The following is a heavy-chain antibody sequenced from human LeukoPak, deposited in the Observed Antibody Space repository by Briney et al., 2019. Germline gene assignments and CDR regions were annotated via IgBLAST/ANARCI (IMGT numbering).Heavy chain of an antibody. D-gene: IGHD2-2*02. V-gene: IGHV3-23*01. CDR2: ISWSGDKT. CDR3: AKRYCSSTTCYIYMDV. J-gene: IGHJ6*03. Sequence: GGSLRLSCAASGFTFSTFAMSWVRQAPGKGLEWVSGISWSGDKTNYADSVKGRFTITRDNSKDTLCLQMNSLRAEDTAVYYCAKRYCSSTTCYIYMDVWGKGTTVTVS. CDR1: GFTFSTFA.